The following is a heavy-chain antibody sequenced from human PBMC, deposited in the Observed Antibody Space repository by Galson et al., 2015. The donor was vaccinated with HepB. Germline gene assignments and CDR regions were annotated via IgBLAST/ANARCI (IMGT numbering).Heavy chain of an antibody. Sequence: SVKVSCKASGYTFTNYGIHWVRQAPGQRLEWMGWINVGNGNTKYSQKSQGRVTITRDTSASTAYMELSSLRSEDTAVYYCARDFRHCSSTSCYGEALEYWGQGTLVTVSS. CDR2: INVGNGNT. J-gene: IGHJ4*02. CDR3: ARDFRHCSSTSCYGEALEY. V-gene: IGHV1-3*01. CDR1: GYTFTNYG. D-gene: IGHD2-2*01.